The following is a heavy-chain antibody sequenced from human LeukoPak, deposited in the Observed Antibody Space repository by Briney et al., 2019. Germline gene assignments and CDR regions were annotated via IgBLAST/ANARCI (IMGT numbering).Heavy chain of an antibody. CDR2: IYYNGDT. J-gene: IGHJ4*02. CDR1: GDSITSTY. D-gene: IGHD3-16*01. CDR3: AKTARVPYY. Sequence: SETLSLTCTVSGDSITSTYWSWIRQPPGKGLEYLGYIYYNGDTNYNPSLRGRFTLSLDMSKNQFSLKLTSVTAADTAVYFCAKTARVPYYWGQGILVTVSS. V-gene: IGHV4-59*08.